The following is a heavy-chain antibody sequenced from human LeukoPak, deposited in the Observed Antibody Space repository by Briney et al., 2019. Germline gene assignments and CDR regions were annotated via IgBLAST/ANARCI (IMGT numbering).Heavy chain of an antibody. CDR3: AKDLSGITIFGG. J-gene: IGHJ4*02. V-gene: IGHV3-23*01. CDR2: ISGSGGST. Sequence: GGSLRLSRAASEFTFSSYVMNWVRQAPGKGLEWVSAISGSGGSTYYADSVKGRFTISRDNSKNTLYLQMNSLRAEDTAVYYCAKDLSGITIFGGWGQGTLVTVSS. CDR1: EFTFSSYV. D-gene: IGHD3-3*01.